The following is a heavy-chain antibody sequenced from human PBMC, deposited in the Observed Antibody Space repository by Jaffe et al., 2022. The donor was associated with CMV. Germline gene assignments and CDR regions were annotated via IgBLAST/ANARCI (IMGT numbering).Heavy chain of an antibody. CDR1: GFTVSSNY. D-gene: IGHD2-2*01. CDR3: ARDRVEDPRGGDYSEGMDV. Sequence: EVQLVESGGGLIQPGGSLRLSCAASGFTVSSNYMSWVRQAPGKGLEWVSVIYSGGSTYYADSVKGRFTISRDNSKNTLYLQMNSLRAEDTAVYYCARDRVEDPRGGDYSEGMDVWGQGTTVTVSS. CDR2: IYSGGST. J-gene: IGHJ6*02. V-gene: IGHV3-53*01.